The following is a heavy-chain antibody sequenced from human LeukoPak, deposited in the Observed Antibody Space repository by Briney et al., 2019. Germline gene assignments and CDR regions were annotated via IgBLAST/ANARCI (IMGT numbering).Heavy chain of an antibody. CDR3: ARDQSGSYSYYYYYGMDV. D-gene: IGHD1-26*01. CDR2: IYSGGST. J-gene: IGHJ6*02. Sequence: GGSLRLSCAASGFTVSSNYMSWVRQAPGKGLEWVSVIYSGGSTYYADSVKGRFTISRDNSKNTLYLQMNSLRAEDTAVYYCARDQSGSYSYYYYYGMDVWGQGTTVTVSS. V-gene: IGHV3-66*01. CDR1: GFTVSSNY.